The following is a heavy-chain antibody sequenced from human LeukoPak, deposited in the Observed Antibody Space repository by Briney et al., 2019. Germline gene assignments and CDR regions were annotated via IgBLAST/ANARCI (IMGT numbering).Heavy chain of an antibody. Sequence: QPGGSLRLSCEASGLTFNKYWMTWVRQAPGKGLEWVANIKQDGSEKNYVDSVKGRFTISRDNAKNSLYLQMNSLRVEDTAVYYCASRIVGTPDYFDYWGQGTLVTVSS. V-gene: IGHV3-7*01. D-gene: IGHD1-26*01. CDR3: ASRIVGTPDYFDY. CDR1: GLTFNKYW. J-gene: IGHJ4*02. CDR2: IKQDGSEK.